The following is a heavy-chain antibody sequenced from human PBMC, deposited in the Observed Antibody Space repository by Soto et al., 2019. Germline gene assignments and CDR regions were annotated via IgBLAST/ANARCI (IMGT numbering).Heavy chain of an antibody. J-gene: IGHJ4*02. Sequence: EVQLVESGGDLVQPGGSLRLSCAGSGFTFSNYYMDWFRQAPGQGLEWVGLIRNTGKGYSTEYAESVRGRFSILRDDSKNSVYLQMNSLKTEDTAGYYCVDCGSSALDGGGQGTPVTFSS. CDR2: IRNTGKGYST. CDR3: VDCGSSALDG. CDR1: GFTFSNYY. D-gene: IGHD1-26*01. V-gene: IGHV3-72*01.